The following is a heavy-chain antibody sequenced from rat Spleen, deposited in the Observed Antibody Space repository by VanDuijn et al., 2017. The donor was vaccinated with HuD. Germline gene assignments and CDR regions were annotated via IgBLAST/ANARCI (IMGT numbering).Heavy chain of an antibody. J-gene: IGHJ2*01. CDR2: ISTGGGNT. D-gene: IGHD1-9*01. Sequence: EVQLVESGGGLVQPGRSLKVSCAASGFTDNNYVMAWVRQAPTKGLEWVASISTGGGNTYYRDSVRGRFTISRDDAKSTLSLQMDSLRSEDTATYYCARRHYGYTDYFDYWGQGVMVTVSS. CDR3: ARRHYGYTDYFDY. V-gene: IGHV5-25*01. CDR1: GFTDNNYV.